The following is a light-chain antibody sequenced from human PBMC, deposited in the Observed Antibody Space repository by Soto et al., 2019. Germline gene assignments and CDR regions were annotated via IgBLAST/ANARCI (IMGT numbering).Light chain of an antibody. CDR2: DVS. Sequence: EIVMTQSPATLSVSPGERATLSCRASKSVSSNLAWYQPTPGQAPRFIIYDVSYRESGIPALGSCSGAGTACTRTISSLEPEDVEVDYCQQRTNWSWTFGQGTKVDIK. CDR1: KSVSSN. V-gene: IGKV3D-11*02. J-gene: IGKJ1*01. CDR3: QQRTNWSWT.